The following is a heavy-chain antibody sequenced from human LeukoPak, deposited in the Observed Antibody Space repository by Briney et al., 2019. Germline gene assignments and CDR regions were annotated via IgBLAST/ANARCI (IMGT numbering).Heavy chain of an antibody. CDR1: GGSFSGYY. CDR3: ARERGRDGYKTFDY. D-gene: IGHD5-24*01. CDR2: FNHSGST. V-gene: IGHV4-34*01. Sequence: RSSETLSLTCAVYGGSFSGYYWSWIRQPPGKGLEWIGEFNHSGSTNYSPSLKRRVTISADTSKNQFSLKLSSVIAADTAVYYCARERGRDGYKTFDYWGQGTLVTVSS. J-gene: IGHJ4*02.